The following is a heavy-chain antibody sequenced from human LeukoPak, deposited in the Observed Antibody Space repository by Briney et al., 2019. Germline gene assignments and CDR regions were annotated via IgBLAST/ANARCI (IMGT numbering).Heavy chain of an antibody. Sequence: GGSLRLSCAASGFTFSSYAMSWVRQAPGKGLEWVSAISGSGGSTYYADSVKGRFTISRDNAKNSLYLQMNSLRAEDTAVYYCAREGTPDIVVVVAADMDVWGQGTTVTVSS. CDR2: ISGSGGST. D-gene: IGHD2-15*01. CDR1: GFTFSSYA. V-gene: IGHV3-23*01. J-gene: IGHJ6*02. CDR3: AREGTPDIVVVVAADMDV.